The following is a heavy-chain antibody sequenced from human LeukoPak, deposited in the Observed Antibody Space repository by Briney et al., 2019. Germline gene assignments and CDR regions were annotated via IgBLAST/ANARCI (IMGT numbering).Heavy chain of an antibody. D-gene: IGHD3-10*01. CDR2: ISSSSSTI. CDR1: GLTFSSYS. CDR3: ARCPYGSGVYYFDY. J-gene: IGHJ4*02. Sequence: GGSLRLSCAASGLTFSSYSMNWVRQAPGKGLEWVSYISSSSSTIYYADSVKGRFTISRDNAKNSLYLQMNSLRAEDTAVYYCARCPYGSGVYYFDYWGQGTLVTVSS. V-gene: IGHV3-48*04.